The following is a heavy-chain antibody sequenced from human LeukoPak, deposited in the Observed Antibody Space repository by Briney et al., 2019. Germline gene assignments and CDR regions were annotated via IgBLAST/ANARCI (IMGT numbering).Heavy chain of an antibody. CDR1: GGTFSSYA. CDR3: ARVLNLHSGIYDY. Sequence: SVKVSCKASGGTFSSYAISWVRQAPGQGLEWMGGIIPIFGTANYAQKFQGRVTITTDESTSTAYMELSSLRSEDTAVYYCARVLNLHSGIYDYWGQGTLVTVSS. V-gene: IGHV1-69*05. J-gene: IGHJ4*02. CDR2: IIPIFGTA. D-gene: IGHD5-24*01.